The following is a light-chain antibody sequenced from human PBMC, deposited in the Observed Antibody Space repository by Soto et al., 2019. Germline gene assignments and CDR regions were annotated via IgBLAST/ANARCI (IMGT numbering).Light chain of an antibody. CDR3: QQYKTYTYT. J-gene: IGKJ2*01. CDR2: RAS. CDR1: QSIDRW. V-gene: IGKV1-5*03. Sequence: DVQMTQSPSTLSASVGDRVTITCRASQSIDRWLAWYQQKPGKAPKLLIYRASSLESGDPSRFSGRGSGTEFTLTICSLQPDDLATYHCQQYKTYTYTFAQGTKLEIK.